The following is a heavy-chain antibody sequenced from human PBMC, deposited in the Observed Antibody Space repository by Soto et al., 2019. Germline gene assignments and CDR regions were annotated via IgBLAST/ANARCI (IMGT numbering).Heavy chain of an antibody. CDR2: ISGSGDST. CDR1: GFTFRGYA. J-gene: IGHJ4*02. V-gene: IGHV3-23*01. D-gene: IGHD2-21*01. CDR3: AKAYGASHSPFDC. Sequence: EEQLLESGGGLAQPGGSLRLSCAASGFTFRGYAMSWVRQAPGKGPEWVSGISGSGDSTYHAKSVKGRFIISRDNSKNTLYLEINSLRAEDTAVYYCAKAYGASHSPFDCWGQGTWSPSPQ.